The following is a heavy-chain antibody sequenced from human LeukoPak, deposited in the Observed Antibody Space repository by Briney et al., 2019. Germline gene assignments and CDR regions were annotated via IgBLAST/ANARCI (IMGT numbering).Heavy chain of an antibody. Sequence: ASVKVSCKASGYTFTSYYMHWVGQAPGQGLEWMGIINPSGGSTSYAQKFQGRVTMTRDTSTSTVYMELSSLRSEDTAVYYCAREGGEDYYDSSGYRGWYFDLWGRGTLVTVSS. CDR3: AREGGEDYYDSSGYRGWYFDL. D-gene: IGHD3-22*01. CDR2: INPSGGST. CDR1: GYTFTSYY. V-gene: IGHV1-46*01. J-gene: IGHJ2*01.